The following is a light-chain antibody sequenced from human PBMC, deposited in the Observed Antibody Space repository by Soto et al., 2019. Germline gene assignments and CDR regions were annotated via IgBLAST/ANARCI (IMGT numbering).Light chain of an antibody. Sequence: DFLMTQSPISLPVSLGPPASISCRSNQSLVHSDGIAYFSWFQQRPGRSPRRLIYKVSNRDSGVPARFSGSGSGTDFALKISRVEAEDVGVYYCMQGTHWPITLGQGTRLEIK. V-gene: IGKV2-30*02. CDR3: MQGTHWPIT. CDR2: KVS. J-gene: IGKJ5*01. CDR1: QSLVHSDGIAY.